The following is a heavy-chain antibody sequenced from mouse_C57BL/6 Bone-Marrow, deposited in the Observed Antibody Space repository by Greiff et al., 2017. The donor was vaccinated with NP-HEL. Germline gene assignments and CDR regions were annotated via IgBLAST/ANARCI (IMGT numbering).Heavy chain of an antibody. Sequence: QVHVKQSGAELVRPGASVTLSCKASGYTFTDYEMHWVKQTPVHGLEWIGAIDPETGGTAYNQKFKGQAILTADKSSSTAYMELRSLTSEDSAVYYCTRWYYGSSPWYFDVWGTGTTVTVSS. V-gene: IGHV1-15*01. CDR3: TRWYYGSSPWYFDV. CDR1: GYTFTDYE. D-gene: IGHD1-1*01. CDR2: IDPETGGT. J-gene: IGHJ1*03.